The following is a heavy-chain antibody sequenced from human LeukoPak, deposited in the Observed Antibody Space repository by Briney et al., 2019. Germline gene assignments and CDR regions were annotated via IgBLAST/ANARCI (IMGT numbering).Heavy chain of an antibody. Sequence: ASVKVSCKASGYTFTSYGMSWVRQAPGQGLEWRGWISAYNVNTNYPQKLQGRVAMTTDTSTSTAYMELRSLRSDDTAVYYCAREYYDILTGYSTDYYYGMDVWGQGTTVTVSS. CDR1: GYTFTSYG. J-gene: IGHJ6*02. D-gene: IGHD3-9*01. V-gene: IGHV1-18*01. CDR3: AREYYDILTGYSTDYYYGMDV. CDR2: ISAYNVNT.